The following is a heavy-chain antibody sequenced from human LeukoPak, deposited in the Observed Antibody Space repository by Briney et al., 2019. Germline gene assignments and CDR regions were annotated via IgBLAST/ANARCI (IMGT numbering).Heavy chain of an antibody. Sequence: ASVKVSCKASGYTFTSYYMYWVRQAPGQGLEWMGWINPNSGGTNYAQKFQGRVTMTRDTSISTAYMELSRLRSDDTAVYYCARIMVRGVIMPFGYWGQGTLVTVSS. CDR3: ARIMVRGVIMPFGY. V-gene: IGHV1-2*02. D-gene: IGHD3-10*01. CDR2: INPNSGGT. J-gene: IGHJ4*02. CDR1: GYTFTSYY.